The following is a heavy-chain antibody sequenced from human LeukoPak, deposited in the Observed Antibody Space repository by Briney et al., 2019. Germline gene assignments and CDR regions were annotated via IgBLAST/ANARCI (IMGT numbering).Heavy chain of an antibody. Sequence: SETLSLTCAVYGGPFSGYYWSWIRQPPGKGLEWIGEINHSGSTNYNPSLKSRVTISVDTSKNQFSLKLSSVTAADTAVYYCARHNYDILTGYYNGPRWFDPWGQGTLVTVSS. CDR2: INHSGST. CDR3: ARHNYDILTGYYNGPRWFDP. J-gene: IGHJ5*02. D-gene: IGHD3-9*01. CDR1: GGPFSGYY. V-gene: IGHV4-34*01.